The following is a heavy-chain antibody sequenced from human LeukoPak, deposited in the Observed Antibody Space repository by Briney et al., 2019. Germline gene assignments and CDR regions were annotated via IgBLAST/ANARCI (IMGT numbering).Heavy chain of an antibody. CDR1: VFTFISYA. CDR2: ISGSGGSI. CDR3: AKVPYGSGSSHFDY. Sequence: PGGSLRLSCAASVFTFISYAMSWVRQAPGEGLEWVSAISGSGGSIYYADSVKGRFTISRDNSKNTLYLQMNSLRAEDTAVYYCAKVPYGSGSSHFDYWGQGTLVTVSS. D-gene: IGHD3-10*01. J-gene: IGHJ4*02. V-gene: IGHV3-23*01.